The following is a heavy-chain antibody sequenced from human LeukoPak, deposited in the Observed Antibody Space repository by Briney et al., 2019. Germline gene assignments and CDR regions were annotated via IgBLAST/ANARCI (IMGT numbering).Heavy chain of an antibody. Sequence: SETLSLTCAVSGYSISSSHWWGWIRQPPGKGLEWIGYIYYSGSTYYNPSLKSRVTMSVDTSKNQFSLKLSSVTAVDTAVYYCATSYGSGSFDYWGQGTLVTVSS. J-gene: IGHJ4*02. V-gene: IGHV4-28*01. CDR1: GYSISSSHW. CDR2: IYYSGST. CDR3: ATSYGSGSFDY. D-gene: IGHD3-10*01.